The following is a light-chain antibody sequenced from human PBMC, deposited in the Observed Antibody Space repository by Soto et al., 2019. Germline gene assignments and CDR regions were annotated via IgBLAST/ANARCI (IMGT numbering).Light chain of an antibody. CDR1: QSFRGL. V-gene: IGKV3-11*01. Sequence: EVVLTQSPVTLSLSPGERATLSCRASQSFRGLLAWYQQKPGQAPRLLIYDAYNRATGIPPRFSGSGSGTDFTLTISSLEPEDSAVYYCQQYGNSPWTFGQGTKVEIK. J-gene: IGKJ1*01. CDR2: DAY. CDR3: QQYGNSPWT.